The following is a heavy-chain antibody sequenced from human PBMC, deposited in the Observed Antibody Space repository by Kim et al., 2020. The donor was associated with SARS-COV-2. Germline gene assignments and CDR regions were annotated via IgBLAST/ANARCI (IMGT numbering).Heavy chain of an antibody. D-gene: IGHD2-21*01. Sequence: NYSPSFQGHVTISADKSISTAYLQWSSLKASDTAMYYCARPHIAGDWFDPWGQGTLVTVSS. J-gene: IGHJ5*02. CDR3: ARPHIAGDWFDP. V-gene: IGHV5-10-1*01.